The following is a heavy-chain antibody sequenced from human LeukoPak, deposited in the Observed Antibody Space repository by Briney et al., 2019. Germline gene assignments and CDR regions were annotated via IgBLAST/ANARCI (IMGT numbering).Heavy chain of an antibody. CDR2: IYYSGST. CDR1: GGSISSSSYY. CDR3: ARHIGEGLIATRKDTRNDY. D-gene: IGHD3-10*01. J-gene: IGHJ4*02. V-gene: IGHV4-39*01. Sequence: PSETLSLTCTVSGGSISSSSYYWGWIRQPPGKGLEWIGSIYYSGSTYYNPSLKSRVTISVDTSKNQFSLKLSSVTAADTAVYYCARHIGEGLIATRKDTRNDYWGQGTLVTVSS.